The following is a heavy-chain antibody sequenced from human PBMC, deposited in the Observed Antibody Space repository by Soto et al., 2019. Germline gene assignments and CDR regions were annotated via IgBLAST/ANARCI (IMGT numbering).Heavy chain of an antibody. D-gene: IGHD2-2*02. Sequence: ASSKLCSKYCGYTYSTDGMTWVRQAPGQGLDWMGWINPFKGDTNSAARFQDRVTMTTDTSTRTAYMELRSLRSDDTAVYYCARVKVPAAILGAFDLWGQETLVTVSS. J-gene: IGHJ3*01. V-gene: IGHV1-18*01. CDR3: ARVKVPAAILGAFDL. CDR2: INPFKGDT. CDR1: GYTYSTDG.